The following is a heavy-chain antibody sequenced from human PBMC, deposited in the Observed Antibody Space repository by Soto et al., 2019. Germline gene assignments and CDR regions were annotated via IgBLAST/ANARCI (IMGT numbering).Heavy chain of an antibody. V-gene: IGHV3-30*18. D-gene: IGHD5-12*01. J-gene: IGHJ4*02. CDR3: AKERSVVAKTPDFDY. CDR1: GFTFSSFG. Sequence: QVQLVESGGGVVQPGRSLRLSCAASGFTFSSFGMHWVRRAPGKGLEWVAVASYDGSYKYYADSVKGRFTISRDNSKNTLYLQMNSLRAEDTAVYYCAKERSVVAKTPDFDYWGQGTLVTVSS. CDR2: ASYDGSYK.